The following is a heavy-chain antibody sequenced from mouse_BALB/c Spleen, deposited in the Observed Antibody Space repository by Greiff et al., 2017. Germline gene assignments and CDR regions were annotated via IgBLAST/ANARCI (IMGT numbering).Heavy chain of an antibody. Sequence: EVQLVESGGGLVQPGGSLRLSCATSGFTFTDYYMSWVRQPPGKALEWLGFIRNKANGYTTEYSASVKGRFTISRDNSQSILYLQMNTLRAEDSATYYCARENYGGAMDYWGQGTSVTVSS. J-gene: IGHJ4*01. V-gene: IGHV7-3*02. D-gene: IGHD1-1*01. CDR3: ARENYGGAMDY. CDR2: IRNKANGYTT. CDR1: GFTFTDYY.